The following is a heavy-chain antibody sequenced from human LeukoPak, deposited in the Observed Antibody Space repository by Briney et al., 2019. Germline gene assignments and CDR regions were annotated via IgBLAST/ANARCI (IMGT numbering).Heavy chain of an antibody. D-gene: IGHD3-22*01. CDR2: IYHSGTT. J-gene: IGHJ4*02. Sequence: SETLSLTCTVSDYSLTRGYHWGWIRPPPGKGLEWIGSIYHSGTTYYNPSLKSRVTISADTSTNQFSLKLSSVTAADTALYYCARVYYYDTSAAAGGYYFDYWGQGTLVTVSS. CDR3: ARVYYYDTSAAAGGYYFDY. V-gene: IGHV4-38-2*02. CDR1: DYSLTRGYH.